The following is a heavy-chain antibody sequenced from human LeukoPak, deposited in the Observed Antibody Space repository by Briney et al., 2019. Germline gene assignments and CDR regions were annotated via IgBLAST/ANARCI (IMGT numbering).Heavy chain of an antibody. CDR1: GYTFTSYG. CDR3: ARLVLSSWYSGWPGYYGMDV. D-gene: IGHD6-13*01. V-gene: IGHV1-18*01. J-gene: IGHJ6*02. CDR2: ISAYNGNT. Sequence: ASVKVSCKASGYTFTSYGISWVRQAPGQGLEWMGWISAYNGNTNYAQKLQGRVTMTTDTSTSTAYMELRSLRSDDTAVYYCARLVLSSWYSGWPGYYGMDVWGQGTTVTVSS.